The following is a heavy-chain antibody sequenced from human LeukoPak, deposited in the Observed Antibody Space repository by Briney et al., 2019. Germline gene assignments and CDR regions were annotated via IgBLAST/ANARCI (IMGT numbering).Heavy chain of an antibody. Sequence: ASVKVSCKVSRYTLTELSMHWVRQAPGKGLEWMGGFDPEDGETIYAQKFQGRVTMTEDTSTDTAYMELSSLRSEDTAVYYCARDHPFNGAFDIWGQGTMVTVSS. V-gene: IGHV1-24*01. CDR1: RYTLTELS. J-gene: IGHJ3*02. D-gene: IGHD2-8*01. CDR3: ARDHPFNGAFDI. CDR2: FDPEDGET.